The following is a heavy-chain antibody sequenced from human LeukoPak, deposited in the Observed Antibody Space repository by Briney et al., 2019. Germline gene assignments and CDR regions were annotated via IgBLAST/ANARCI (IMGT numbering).Heavy chain of an antibody. J-gene: IGHJ4*02. Sequence: GGSLTLSCAVSGFTFSKARMSWVRQAPGKGLEWVGRIKSKIDGGTRDYAAPVKGRFTIPRDDSKNTQEQQVNSLKTEDTLVYYCTSYQLLSDFDYWGQETLVTVSS. V-gene: IGHV3-15*01. CDR3: TSYQLLSDFDY. D-gene: IGHD2-2*01. CDR1: GFTFSKAR. CDR2: IKSKIDGGTR.